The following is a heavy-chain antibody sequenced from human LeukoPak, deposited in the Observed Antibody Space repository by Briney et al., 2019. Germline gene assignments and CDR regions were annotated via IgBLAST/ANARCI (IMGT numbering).Heavy chain of an antibody. J-gene: IGHJ4*02. CDR3: ARMTTGCSGGTCYYLIDY. V-gene: IGHV4-38-2*02. Sequence: PSETLSLTCTVSGYSISSGYYWGWIRQPPGKGLEWIGSIYHSGSTNYNPSLKSRVTISVDTSKNQFSLRLSSVTAADTAFYYCARMTTGCSGGTCYYLIDYWGQGTLVTVSS. D-gene: IGHD2-15*01. CDR2: IYHSGST. CDR1: GYSISSGYY.